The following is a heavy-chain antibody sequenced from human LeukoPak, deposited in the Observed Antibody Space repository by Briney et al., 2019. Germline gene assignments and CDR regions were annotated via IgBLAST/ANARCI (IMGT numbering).Heavy chain of an antibody. CDR2: ISGSGGST. J-gene: IGHJ4*02. Sequence: WGSLRVSCAASGFTFSSYAMSWVRQAPGKGLEWVSAISGSGGSTYYADSVKGRFTISRDNSKNTLYLQMNSLRAEDTAVYYCAKGLYSSGWSDFDYWGQGTLVTVSS. D-gene: IGHD6-19*01. CDR3: AKGLYSSGWSDFDY. V-gene: IGHV3-23*01. CDR1: GFTFSSYA.